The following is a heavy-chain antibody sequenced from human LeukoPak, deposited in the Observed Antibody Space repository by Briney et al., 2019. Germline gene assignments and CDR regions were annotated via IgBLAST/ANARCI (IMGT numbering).Heavy chain of an antibody. Sequence: ASVKVSCKASGYTFTSYAMHWVRQAPGQRLEWMGWINAGNGNTKYSQEFQGRVTITRDTSASTAYMELSSLRSEDMAVYYCAREGYYYDSSGYYFDYWGQGTLVTVSS. V-gene: IGHV1-3*03. CDR3: AREGYYYDSSGYYFDY. D-gene: IGHD3-22*01. J-gene: IGHJ4*02. CDR2: INAGNGNT. CDR1: GYTFTSYA.